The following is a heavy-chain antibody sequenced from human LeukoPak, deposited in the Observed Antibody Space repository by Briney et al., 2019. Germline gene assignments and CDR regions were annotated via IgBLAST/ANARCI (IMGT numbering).Heavy chain of an antibody. CDR1: GFTFSNSA. D-gene: IGHD5-12*01. J-gene: IGHJ6*02. CDR2: ISISGDKI. Sequence: PGGSQRLSCEVSGFTFSNSAMSWVRQPPGKGLEWLSSISISGDKILYADSVKGRFTISIDNSRNTLYLQMNSLRAEDTAVYYCAKGGSRGYSGYGYDYYGMDVWGQGTTVTVSS. CDR3: AKGGSRGYSGYGYDYYGMDV. V-gene: IGHV3-23*01.